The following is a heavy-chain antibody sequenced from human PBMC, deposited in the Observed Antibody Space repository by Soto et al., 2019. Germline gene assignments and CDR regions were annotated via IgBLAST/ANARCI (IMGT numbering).Heavy chain of an antibody. CDR1: GGSISSYY. CDR3: ARVWLRFKGNDAFDI. V-gene: IGHV4-59*01. CDR2: IYYSGST. Sequence: PSETLSLTCTVSGGSISSYYWSWIRQPPGKGLEWIGYIYYSGSTNYNPSLKSRVTISVDTSKNQFSLKLSSVTAADTAVYYCARVWLRFKGNDAFDIRGQGTTVTVSS. D-gene: IGHD5-12*01. J-gene: IGHJ3*02.